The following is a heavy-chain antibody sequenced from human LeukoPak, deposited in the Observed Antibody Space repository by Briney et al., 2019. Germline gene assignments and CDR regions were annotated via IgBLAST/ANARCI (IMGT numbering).Heavy chain of an antibody. CDR3: AKVRGRVVAPDFRYYFDC. D-gene: IGHD2-15*01. V-gene: IGHV3-11*05. J-gene: IGHJ4*02. CDR2: ISSSSSYT. CDR1: GFTFSSYA. Sequence: GGSLRLSCAASGFTFSSYAMSWVRQAPGKGLEWVSYISSSSSYTNYADSVKGRFTISRDNAKNSLYLQMNSLRADDTAVYYCAKVRGRVVAPDFRYYFDCWGQGTLVTVSS.